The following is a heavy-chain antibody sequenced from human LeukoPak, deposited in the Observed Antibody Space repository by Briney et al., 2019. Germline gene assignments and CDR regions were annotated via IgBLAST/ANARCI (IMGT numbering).Heavy chain of an antibody. CDR1: GYTFTSYA. D-gene: IGHD2-2*01. CDR2: INAGNGNT. Sequence: GASVKVSCKASGYTFTSYAMHWVRQAPGQRLEWMGWINAGNGNTKYSQKFQGRVTITRDTSASTAYMELSSLRSEDTAVYYCARDLWRSSTSRPNWFDPWGQGTLVTVSS. CDR3: ARDLWRSSTSRPNWFDP. J-gene: IGHJ5*02. V-gene: IGHV1-3*01.